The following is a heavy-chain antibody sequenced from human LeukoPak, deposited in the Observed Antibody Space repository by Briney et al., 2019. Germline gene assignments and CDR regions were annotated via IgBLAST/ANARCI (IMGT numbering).Heavy chain of an antibody. J-gene: IGHJ4*02. V-gene: IGHV1-2*02. D-gene: IGHD6-19*01. CDR2: INPNSGGT. Sequence: VASVKVSCKASGYTFTGYYMHWVRQAPGQGLEWMGWINPNSGGTNYAQKFQGRVTMTRDTSISTAYMELSRLRSDDTAVYYCARDTSSGWPKSDYWGQGTLVTVSS. CDR3: ARDTSSGWPKSDY. CDR1: GYTFTGYY.